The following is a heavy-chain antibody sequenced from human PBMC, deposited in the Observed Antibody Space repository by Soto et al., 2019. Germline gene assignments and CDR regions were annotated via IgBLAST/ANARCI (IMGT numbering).Heavy chain of an antibody. V-gene: IGHV4-34*01. Sequence: ETLSLTCAVYVGSFSGYYWSWMRQPPGKGLEWIGEINHSGSTNYNPSLKSRVTISVDTSKNQFSLKLSSVTAADTAVYYCARCDFWSGLGHYGMDVWGQGTTVTVSS. CDR2: INHSGST. CDR3: ARCDFWSGLGHYGMDV. CDR1: VGSFSGYY. J-gene: IGHJ6*02. D-gene: IGHD3-3*01.